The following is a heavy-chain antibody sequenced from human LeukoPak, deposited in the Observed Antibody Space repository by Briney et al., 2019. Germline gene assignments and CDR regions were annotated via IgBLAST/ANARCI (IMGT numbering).Heavy chain of an antibody. J-gene: IGHJ4*02. Sequence: GGSLRLSCAASGFSFIDFGMAWVRQAPGKGLEWVAVISYDGSNKYYADSVKGRFTISRDNSKNTLYLQMNSLRAEDTAVYYCARDGSGSHFDYWGQGTLVTVSS. V-gene: IGHV3-30*03. CDR1: GFSFIDFG. CDR2: ISYDGSNK. D-gene: IGHD3-10*01. CDR3: ARDGSGSHFDY.